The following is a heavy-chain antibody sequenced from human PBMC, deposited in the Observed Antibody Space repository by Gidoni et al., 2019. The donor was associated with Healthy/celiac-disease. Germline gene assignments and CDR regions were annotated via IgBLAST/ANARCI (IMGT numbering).Heavy chain of an antibody. CDR2: IYYSGST. CDR1: GRHLSSGGYY. J-gene: IGHJ4*02. Sequence: QVQLQESGPGLVKPSHTLSLTCTVSGRHLSSGGYYWSWIRQHPGKGLEWIGYIYYSGSTYYNPSLKSRVTISVDTSKNQFSLKLSSVTAADTAVYYCAREGSFYSSSSSWGQGTLVTVSS. CDR3: AREGSFYSSSSS. D-gene: IGHD6-6*01. V-gene: IGHV4-31*03.